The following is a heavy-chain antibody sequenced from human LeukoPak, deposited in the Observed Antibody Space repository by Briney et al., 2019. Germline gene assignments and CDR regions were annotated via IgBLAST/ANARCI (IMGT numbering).Heavy chain of an antibody. J-gene: IGHJ6*03. V-gene: IGHV3-48*03. D-gene: IGHD1-1*01. CDR1: GFTFRSYE. CDR3: ARDVGYSNYYYYYMDV. Sequence: GGSLRLSCAASGFTFRSYEMNWVRQAPGKGLEWVSHIRSNGGMIHYAESVRGRFTISRDNAKNLLYLQMNSLRAEDTAIYYCARDVGYSNYYYYYMDVWGKGTTVTISS. CDR2: IRSNGGMI.